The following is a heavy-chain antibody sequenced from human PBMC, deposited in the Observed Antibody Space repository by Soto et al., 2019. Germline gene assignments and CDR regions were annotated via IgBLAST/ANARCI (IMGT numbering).Heavy chain of an antibody. V-gene: IGHV1-2*04. J-gene: IGHJ3*02. Sequence: GASVKVSCKASGYTITGYYMHWLRKATGQGLEWMGWINPNSGGTNYAQKFQGWVTMTRDTSISTAYMELSRLRSDDTAVYYCARGGAVRFLEWFTGGAFDIWGQGTMVTVSS. CDR1: GYTITGYY. CDR3: ARGGAVRFLEWFTGGAFDI. CDR2: INPNSGGT. D-gene: IGHD3-3*01.